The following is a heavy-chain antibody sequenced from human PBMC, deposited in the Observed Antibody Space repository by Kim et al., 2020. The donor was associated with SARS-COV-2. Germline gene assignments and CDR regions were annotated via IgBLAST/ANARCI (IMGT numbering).Heavy chain of an antibody. CDR3: ARDRQQLAIDY. Sequence: GGSLRLSCAASGFTFSSYSMNWVRQAPGKGLEWVSSISSSSSYIYYADSVKGRFTISRDNAKNSLYLQMNSLTAEDTAVYYCARDRQQLAIDYWGQGTLVTVSS. CDR1: GFTFSSYS. J-gene: IGHJ4*02. V-gene: IGHV3-21*01. CDR2: ISSSSSYI. D-gene: IGHD6-13*01.